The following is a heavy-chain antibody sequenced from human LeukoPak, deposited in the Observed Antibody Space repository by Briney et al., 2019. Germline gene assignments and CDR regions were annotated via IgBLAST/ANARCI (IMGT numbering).Heavy chain of an antibody. V-gene: IGHV3-30-3*01. CDR3: AKDLWVGGRPAQFIDY. CDR1: GFTFSSYA. Sequence: GGSLRLSCAASGFTFSSYAMHWVRQAPGKGLEWVAVISYDGSNKYYADSVKGRFTISRDNSKNTLYLQMNSLRAEDTAVYYCAKDLWVGGRPAQFIDYWGQGTLVTVSS. J-gene: IGHJ4*02. D-gene: IGHD1-26*01. CDR2: ISYDGSNK.